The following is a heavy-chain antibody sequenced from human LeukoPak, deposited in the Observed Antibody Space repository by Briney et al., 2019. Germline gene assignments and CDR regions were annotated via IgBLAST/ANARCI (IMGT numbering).Heavy chain of an antibody. D-gene: IGHD3-16*01. Sequence: SVKVSCKASGGTFSSYAISWVRQAPGQGLEWMGGIIPIFGTANYAQKFQGRVTITADESTSTAYMELISLRSEDTSVYYCAGGGGGGANKFDYWGQGTLVTVSS. CDR3: AGGGGGGANKFDY. CDR2: IIPIFGTA. CDR1: GGTFSSYA. J-gene: IGHJ4*02. V-gene: IGHV1-69*13.